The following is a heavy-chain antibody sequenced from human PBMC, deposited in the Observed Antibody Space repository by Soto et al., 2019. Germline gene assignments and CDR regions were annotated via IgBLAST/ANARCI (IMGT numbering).Heavy chain of an antibody. CDR3: AKAGGSGWRKNSNFFQH. Sequence: EVQLVESGGGLVKPGGSLRLSCAASGFTFSNAWMSWVRQAPGKGLEWVGRIKSKTDGGTTDYAAPVKGRFTISRDDSKNTLYLQMNSLRAEDTAVYYCAKAGGSGWRKNSNFFQHWGQGTLVTVSS. J-gene: IGHJ1*01. CDR2: IKSKTDGGTT. V-gene: IGHV3-15*01. D-gene: IGHD6-19*01. CDR1: GFTFSNAW.